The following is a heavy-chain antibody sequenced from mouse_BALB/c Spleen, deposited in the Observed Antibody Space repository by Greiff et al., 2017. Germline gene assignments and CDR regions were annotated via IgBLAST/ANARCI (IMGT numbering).Heavy chain of an antibody. V-gene: IGHV1-39*01. D-gene: IGHD1-1*02. CDR2: INPYYGST. Sequence: EVQLQQTGPELVKPGASVKISCKASGYSFTDYIMLWVKQSHGKSLEWIGNINPYYGSTSYNLKFKGKATLTVDKSSSTAYMQLNSLTSEDSAVYYCARGGGDDAAMDYWGQGTSVTVSS. CDR3: ARGGGDDAAMDY. J-gene: IGHJ4*01. CDR1: GYSFTDYI.